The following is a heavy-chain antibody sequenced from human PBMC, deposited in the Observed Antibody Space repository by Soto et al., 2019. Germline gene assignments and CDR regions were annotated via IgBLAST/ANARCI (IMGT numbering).Heavy chain of an antibody. CDR3: AREGSSSGPDYEY. V-gene: IGHV3-72*01. Sequence: GGSLRLSCAASGFSFSDYYINWVGQAPGKGLEWVGRTRNKASSYTTDYAAFVKGRFTISRDDSKNLIYLQMNSLKTEDTAVYYCAREGSSSGPDYEYWGQGT. D-gene: IGHD3-22*01. CDR1: GFSFSDYY. CDR2: TRNKASSYTT. J-gene: IGHJ4*02.